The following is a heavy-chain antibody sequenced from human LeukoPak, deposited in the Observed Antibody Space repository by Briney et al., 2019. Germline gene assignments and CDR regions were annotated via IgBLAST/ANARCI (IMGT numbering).Heavy chain of an antibody. CDR1: GGSISSGDYY. CDR2: IHYSGSA. V-gene: IGHV4-30-4*08. J-gene: IGHJ4*02. Sequence: SQTLPLTCTVSGGSISSGDYYWSWIRQPPGKGLEWIGYIHYSGSAYYNPSLKSRVTISVDTSKNQFSLKLSSVTAADTAVYYCARDRNYYDSSGYYFDYWGQGTLVTVSS. CDR3: ARDRNYYDSSGYYFDY. D-gene: IGHD3-22*01.